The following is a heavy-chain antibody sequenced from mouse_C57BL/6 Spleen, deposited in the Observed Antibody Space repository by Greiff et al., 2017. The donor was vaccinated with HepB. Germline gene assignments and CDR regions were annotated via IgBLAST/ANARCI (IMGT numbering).Heavy chain of an antibody. CDR2: INPNNGGT. Sequence: EVQLQQSGPELVKPGASVKIPCKASGYTFTDYNMDWVKQSHGKSLEWIGDINPNNGGTNYNQKFKGKATLTVDKSSSTAYMELRSLTSEDTAVYYCARDFNYYGSSYWYFDVWGTRTTVTVSS. J-gene: IGHJ1*03. D-gene: IGHD1-1*01. CDR1: GYTFTDYN. V-gene: IGHV1-18*01. CDR3: ARDFNYYGSSYWYFDV.